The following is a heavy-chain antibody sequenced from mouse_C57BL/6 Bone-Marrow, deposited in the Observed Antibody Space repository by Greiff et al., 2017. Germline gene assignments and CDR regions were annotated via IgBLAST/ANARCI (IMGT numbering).Heavy chain of an antibody. CDR2: IDPENGDT. D-gene: IGHD3-3*01. CDR1: GFHIKDDY. Sequence: EVQLQQSGAELVRPGASVKLSCTASGFHIKDDYMHWVKQRPEQGLEWIGWIDPENGDTEYASKFQGKATITADTSSNTAYLQLSSLTSEDTAVYYCTRTRGIDYWGQGTTLTVSS. J-gene: IGHJ2*01. CDR3: TRTRGIDY. V-gene: IGHV14-4*01.